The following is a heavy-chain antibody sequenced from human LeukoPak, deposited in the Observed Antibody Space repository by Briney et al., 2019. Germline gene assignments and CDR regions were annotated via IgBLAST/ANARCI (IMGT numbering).Heavy chain of an antibody. Sequence: GGSLRLSCAASGFTFSDYYMSWIRQAPGKGLEWVSYISSSSSYTNCADSVKGRFTISRDNAKNSLYLQMNSLRAEDTAVYYCARDLKGSGSYGYIKSYYGMDVWGKGTTVTVSS. J-gene: IGHJ6*04. D-gene: IGHD3-10*01. CDR1: GFTFSDYY. CDR2: ISSSSSYT. V-gene: IGHV3-11*06. CDR3: ARDLKGSGSYGYIKSYYGMDV.